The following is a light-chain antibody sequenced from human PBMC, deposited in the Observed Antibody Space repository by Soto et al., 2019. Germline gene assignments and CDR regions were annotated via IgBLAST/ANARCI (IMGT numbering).Light chain of an antibody. CDR1: QSVSSY. Sequence: EIVMTQSPATLSVSPGERATLSCRASQSVSSYLAWYQQKPGQAPRPLIYGASSRATGLPDRFSGSGSGTDFTLTISRLEPEDFAVYYCQQYVSSPPSITFGQGTKVDIK. CDR2: GAS. CDR3: QQYVSSPPSIT. V-gene: IGKV3-20*01. J-gene: IGKJ1*01.